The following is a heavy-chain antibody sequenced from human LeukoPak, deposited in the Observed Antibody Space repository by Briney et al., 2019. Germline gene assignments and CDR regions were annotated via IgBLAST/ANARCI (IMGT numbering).Heavy chain of an antibody. V-gene: IGHV4-59*08. CDR2: IYYSGST. CDR3: ARHRDSGYDYYFDC. CDR1: GGSISSYY. Sequence: TSETLSLTCTVSGGSISSYYWSWIRQPPGKGLEWIGYIYYSGSTNYNPSLRSRVTISVDTSKNQFSLKLSSVTAADTAVYYCARHRDSGYDYYFDCWGQGTLVTVYS. D-gene: IGHD5-12*01. J-gene: IGHJ4*02.